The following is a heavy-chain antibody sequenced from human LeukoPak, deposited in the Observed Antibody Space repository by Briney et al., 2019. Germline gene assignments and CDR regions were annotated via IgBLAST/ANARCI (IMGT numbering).Heavy chain of an antibody. CDR2: ISSSGSTI. CDR1: GFTFSDYY. J-gene: IGHJ4*02. V-gene: IGHV3-11*01. D-gene: IGHD2-15*01. CDR3: ARGYCSGGSCFPFDY. Sequence: GVALRLSCAASGFTFSDYYMSWIRQAPGKGLEGVSYISSSGSTIYYADSVKGRFTISRDNAKNSLYLQMNSLRAEDTAVYYCARGYCSGGSCFPFDYWGQGTLVTVSS.